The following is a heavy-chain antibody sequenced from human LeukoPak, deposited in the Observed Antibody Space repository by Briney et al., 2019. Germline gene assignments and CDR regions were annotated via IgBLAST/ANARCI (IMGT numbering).Heavy chain of an antibody. CDR1: GFTFSSYG. CDR2: IRYDGSNK. J-gene: IGHJ6*03. Sequence: GGSLRLSCAASGFTFSSYGMHWVRQAPGKGLEWVAFIRYDGSNKYYADSVKGRFTISRDNSKNTLYLQMNSLRAEDTAVYYCAKEAPLYCSGGSCGYYYYYYMDVWGKGPRSPSP. V-gene: IGHV3-30*02. CDR3: AKEAPLYCSGGSCGYYYYYYMDV. D-gene: IGHD2-15*01.